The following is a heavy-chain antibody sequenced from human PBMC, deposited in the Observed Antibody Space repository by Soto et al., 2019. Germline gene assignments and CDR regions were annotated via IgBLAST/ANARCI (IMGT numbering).Heavy chain of an antibody. CDR2: ISSNGGST. CDR3: ARLEDTRYDSSGYYSDYYYYYGMDV. Sequence: EVQLVESGGGLVQPGGSLRLSCAASGFTFSSYAMHWVRQAPGKGLEYVSAISSNGGSTYYANSVKGRFTISRDNSKNTLCLQMCSWRAEDMAVYYCARLEDTRYDSSGYYSDYYYYYGMDVWGQGTTVTVSS. D-gene: IGHD3-22*01. J-gene: IGHJ6*02. CDR1: GFTFSSYA. V-gene: IGHV3-64*01.